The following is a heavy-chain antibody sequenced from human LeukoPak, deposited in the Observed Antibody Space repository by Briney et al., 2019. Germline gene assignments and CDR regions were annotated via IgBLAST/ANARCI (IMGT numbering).Heavy chain of an antibody. Sequence: GGSLRLSCAASGFTLGSLAMHWVRQAPGKGLEWVAYIGYDGNNKHYGDSVKGRFTISRDNSKNTLYLQMNSLRAEDTAVYYCAKETMIDPVAFDIWGQGTMVTVSS. D-gene: IGHD3-22*01. J-gene: IGHJ3*02. CDR1: GFTLGSLA. CDR2: IGYDGNNK. CDR3: AKETMIDPVAFDI. V-gene: IGHV3-30*02.